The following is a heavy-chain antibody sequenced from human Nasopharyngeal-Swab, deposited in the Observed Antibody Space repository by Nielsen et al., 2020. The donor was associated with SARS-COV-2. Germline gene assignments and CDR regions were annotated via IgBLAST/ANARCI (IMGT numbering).Heavy chain of an antibody. CDR3: AREKWELGGFDY. Sequence: GESLKISCAASGFTFSSYGMHWVRQAPGKGLEWVAVIWYDGSNKYYADSVKGRFTISRDNSKNTLYLQMNSLRAADTAVYYCAREKWELGGFDYWGQGTLVTVSS. D-gene: IGHD1-26*01. CDR2: IWYDGSNK. V-gene: IGHV3-33*01. J-gene: IGHJ4*02. CDR1: GFTFSSYG.